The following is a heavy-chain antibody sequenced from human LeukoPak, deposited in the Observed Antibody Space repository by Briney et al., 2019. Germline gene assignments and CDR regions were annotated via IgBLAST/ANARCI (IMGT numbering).Heavy chain of an antibody. CDR3: ATHGYSSSWYSAFDI. J-gene: IGHJ3*02. CDR1: GDSISSSSSY. CDR2: IYYSGST. V-gene: IGHV4-39*01. D-gene: IGHD6-13*01. Sequence: SETLSLTCSVSGDSISSSSSYWGWIRQPPGKELEWIGNIYYSGSTYYNPSLKSRVTISVDTSKNQFSLKLTSVTAADTAVYYCATHGYSSSWYSAFDIWGQGTMVTVSS.